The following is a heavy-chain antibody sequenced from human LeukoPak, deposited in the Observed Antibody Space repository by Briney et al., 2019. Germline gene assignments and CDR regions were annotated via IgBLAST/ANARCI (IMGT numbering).Heavy chain of an antibody. CDR2: INHSGST. Sequence: SETLSLTCAVYGGSFSGYYWSWIRQPPGKGLEWIGEINHSGSTNYNPPLKSRVTISVDTSKNQFSLKLSSVTAADTAVYYCAREEYCSGGSCYRQDPYYYYYGMDVWGQGTTVTVSS. V-gene: IGHV4-34*01. D-gene: IGHD2-15*01. J-gene: IGHJ6*02. CDR3: AREEYCSGGSCYRQDPYYYYYGMDV. CDR1: GGSFSGYY.